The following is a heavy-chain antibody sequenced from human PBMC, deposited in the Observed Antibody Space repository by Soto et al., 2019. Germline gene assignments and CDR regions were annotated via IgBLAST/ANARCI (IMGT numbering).Heavy chain of an antibody. CDR1: GGTFSSYT. V-gene: IGHV1-69*02. CDR2: IIPILGIA. J-gene: IGHJ6*02. CDR3: ASYPPLRYFDWPDYRMDV. Sequence: ASVKVSCKASGGTFSSYTISWVRQAPGQGLEWMGRIIPILGIANYAQKFQGRVTITADKSASTVYMELSSLRSEYLAVYYCASYPPLRYFDWPDYRMDVWGQGTTVTVSS. D-gene: IGHD3-9*01.